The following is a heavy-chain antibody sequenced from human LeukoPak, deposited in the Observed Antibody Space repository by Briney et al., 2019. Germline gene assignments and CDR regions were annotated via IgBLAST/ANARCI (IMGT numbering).Heavy chain of an antibody. D-gene: IGHD3-10*01. CDR2: IIPIFGTA. CDR1: GGTFSSYA. Sequence: ASVKVSCKASGGTFSSYAISWVRQAPGQGLEWMGGIIPIFGTANYAQKFQGRVTITADESTSTTYMELSSLRSEDTAVYYCARAGLLWFGELSSFNWFDPWGQGTLVTVSS. V-gene: IGHV1-69*13. J-gene: IGHJ5*02. CDR3: ARAGLLWFGELSSFNWFDP.